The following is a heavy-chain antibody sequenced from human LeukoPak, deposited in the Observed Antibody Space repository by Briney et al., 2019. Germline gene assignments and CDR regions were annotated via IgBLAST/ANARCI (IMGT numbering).Heavy chain of an antibody. CDR1: GGSISSYY. D-gene: IGHD6-19*01. CDR2: IYYSGST. Sequence: SETLSLTCTVSGGSISSYYWSWIRQPPGKGLEWIGYIYYSGSTYYNPSLKSRVTISVDTSKNQFSLKLSSVTAADTAVYYCARDPRYPAVAGHAFDLWGRGTLVTVSS. V-gene: IGHV4-59*12. J-gene: IGHJ2*01. CDR3: ARDPRYPAVAGHAFDL.